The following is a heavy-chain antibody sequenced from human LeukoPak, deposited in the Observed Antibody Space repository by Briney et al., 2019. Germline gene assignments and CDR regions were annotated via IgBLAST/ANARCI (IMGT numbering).Heavy chain of an antibody. V-gene: IGHV3-23*01. D-gene: IGHD5-18*01. Sequence: GGSLRLSCAASGFTFSNYAMRWVRQAPGKGLEWVSAISGSGGSTYYADSVKGRFTISRDNSKNTLYLQMNSLRAEDTAVYYCAKDTAMVRYFDYWGQGTLVTVSS. J-gene: IGHJ4*02. CDR2: ISGSGGST. CDR3: AKDTAMVRYFDY. CDR1: GFTFSNYA.